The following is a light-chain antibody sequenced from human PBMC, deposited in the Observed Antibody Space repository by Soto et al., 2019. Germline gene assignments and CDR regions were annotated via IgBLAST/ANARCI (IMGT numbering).Light chain of an antibody. V-gene: IGLV2-14*01. CDR1: SSDVGGYNY. J-gene: IGLJ2*01. CDR2: EVS. Sequence: QSALTQPASVSGSPGQSITISCTGTSSDVGGYNYVSWYQQHPGKAPKLMIYEVSNRPSGVSNRFSGSKSGNTASLTISGLQAEDEADYYCSSYTISSIYVLFCGGTKLTVL. CDR3: SSYTISSIYVL.